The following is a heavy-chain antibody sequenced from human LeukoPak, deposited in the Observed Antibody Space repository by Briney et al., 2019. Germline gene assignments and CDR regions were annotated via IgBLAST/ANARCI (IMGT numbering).Heavy chain of an antibody. CDR1: GYTFTSYG. D-gene: IGHD2-2*01. Sequence: ASVKVSCKASGYTFTSYGISWVRQAPGQGLEWMGLISAYNGNTNYAQKLQGRVTMTTDTSTSTAYMELRSLRSDDTAVYYCAREGCSSTSCPDAFDIWGQGTMVTVSS. CDR3: AREGCSSTSCPDAFDI. CDR2: ISAYNGNT. V-gene: IGHV1-18*01. J-gene: IGHJ3*02.